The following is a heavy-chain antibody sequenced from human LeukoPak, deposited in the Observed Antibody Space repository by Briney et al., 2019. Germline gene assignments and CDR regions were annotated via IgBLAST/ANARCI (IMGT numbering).Heavy chain of an antibody. CDR1: GGSISSYY. V-gene: IGHV4-59*01. Sequence: PSETLSLTCTVSGGSISSYYWSYIRQPPGKGLEWIGYIYFSGSTNYNPSLKSRVTISVDTSKNQFSLKLSSVTAADTAVYYCARVYYSNSYDYWYFDLWGRGTLVTVSS. D-gene: IGHD6-13*01. J-gene: IGHJ2*01. CDR3: ARVYYSNSYDYWYFDL. CDR2: IYFSGST.